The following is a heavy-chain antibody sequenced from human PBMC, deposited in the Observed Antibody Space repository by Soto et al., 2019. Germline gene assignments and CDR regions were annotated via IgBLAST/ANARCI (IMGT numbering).Heavy chain of an antibody. CDR1: GFTFSSYS. V-gene: IGHV3-21*01. D-gene: IGHD3-10*01. CDR2: ISSSSSYI. Sequence: GGSLRLSCAASGFTFSSYSMNWVRQAPGKGLEWVSSISSSSSYIYYADSVKGRFTISRDNAKNSLYLQMNSLRAEDTAVYYCARLLRFGESPEYWGQGTLVTVSS. J-gene: IGHJ4*02. CDR3: ARLLRFGESPEY.